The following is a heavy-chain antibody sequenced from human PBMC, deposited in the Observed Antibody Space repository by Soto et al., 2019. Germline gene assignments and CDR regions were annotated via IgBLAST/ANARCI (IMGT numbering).Heavy chain of an antibody. V-gene: IGHV3-7*01. D-gene: IGHD3-10*01. CDR2: IKQDGSEK. CDR3: AREKYGSGSYYFDY. J-gene: IGHJ4*02. CDR1: GFTFSSYW. Sequence: PGGSLRLSCAASGFTFSSYWMSWVRQAPGKGLEWVANIKQDGSEKYYVDSVKGRFTISRDNAKNSLYLQMNSLGAEDTAVYYCAREKYGSGSYYFDYWGQGTLVTVSS.